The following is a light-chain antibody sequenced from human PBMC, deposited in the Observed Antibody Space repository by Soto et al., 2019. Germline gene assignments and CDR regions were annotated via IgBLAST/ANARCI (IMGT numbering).Light chain of an antibody. J-gene: IGLJ7*01. CDR3: CSYGGSRAV. CDR1: SSDVGSHNL. Sequence: QSVLTQPASVSGSPGQSITISCTGTSSDVGSHNLVSWYQQHPGQAPKLMIYEVSKRPLGASARFSASKSGNTSSLTISGLQAEDEADYYCCSYGGSRAVFGGGTVLTVL. V-gene: IGLV2-23*02. CDR2: EVS.